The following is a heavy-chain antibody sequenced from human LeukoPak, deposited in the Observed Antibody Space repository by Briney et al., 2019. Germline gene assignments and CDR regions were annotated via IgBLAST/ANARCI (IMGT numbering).Heavy chain of an antibody. J-gene: IGHJ4*02. CDR3: ARAKSSWDFDY. CDR2: ISYDGSNK. V-gene: IGHV3-30-3*01. D-gene: IGHD6-13*01. Sequence: GGSLRLSCAASGFTFSSYAMHWVRQAPGKGLEWVAVISYDGSNKYYADSVKGRFTISRDNSKNTLYLQMKSLRAEDTAVYYCARAKSSWDFDYWGQGTLVTVSS. CDR1: GFTFSSYA.